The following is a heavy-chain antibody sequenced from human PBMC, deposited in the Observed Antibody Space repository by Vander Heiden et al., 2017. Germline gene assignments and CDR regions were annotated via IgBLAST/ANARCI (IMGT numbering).Heavy chain of an antibody. CDR1: GFTFRSYA. V-gene: IGHV3-23*01. CDR2: ISGSGGGT. Sequence: EVQLLESGGGLVQPGGSQRLSCAASGFTFRSYAMSWVRQAPGKGLEWVSAISGSGGGTYYADSVKGRFTISRDNSKNTLYLQMSSLRAEDTAIYYCARDQGTGAYYFDYWGQGTLVTVSA. D-gene: IGHD7-27*01. J-gene: IGHJ4*02. CDR3: ARDQGTGAYYFDY.